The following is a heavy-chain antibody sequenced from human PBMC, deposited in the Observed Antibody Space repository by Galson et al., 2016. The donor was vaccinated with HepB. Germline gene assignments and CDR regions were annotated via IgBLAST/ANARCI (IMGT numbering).Heavy chain of an antibody. CDR2: INPRGVGT. D-gene: IGHD2-15*01. CDR1: GYTFTTYF. J-gene: IGHJ4*02. Sequence: SVKVSCKASGYTFTTYFMHWVRQAPGQGLEWMGIINPRGVGTNYAQKFQGRVTMTSDTSTSTVYMELSSLRSEDTAVYYCARGFCSGGTCYSFYLDDYWGQGTLVTVSS. V-gene: IGHV1-46*01. CDR3: ARGFCSGGTCYSFYLDDY.